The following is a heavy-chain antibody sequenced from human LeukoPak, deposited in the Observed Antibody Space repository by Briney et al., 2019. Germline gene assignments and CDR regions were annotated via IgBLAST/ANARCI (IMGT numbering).Heavy chain of an antibody. V-gene: IGHV3-23*01. D-gene: IGHD6-25*01. CDR3: ARDEIPSGT. CDR1: GITFSSYG. Sequence: GGSLRLSCAASGITFSSYGMSWVRQAPGKGLEWVSSISSTGGTTYYANSVKGRFTISRDNSRSTVDLQMNSLRVEDTGIYYCARDEIPSGTWGQGTMVIVSS. CDR2: ISSTGGTT. J-gene: IGHJ3*01.